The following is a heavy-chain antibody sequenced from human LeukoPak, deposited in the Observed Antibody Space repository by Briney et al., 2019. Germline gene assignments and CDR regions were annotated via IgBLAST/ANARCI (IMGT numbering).Heavy chain of an antibody. CDR1: GFTFSSYA. Sequence: GASLRLSCAASGFTFSSYAVSWVREAPGQGLGWGSAISGSGGSTYYADSVKGRFTISRDNSKNTLYLQMNSLRAAATAVYYCAKGGGGITTNWFDPWGQGTLVTVSS. CDR3: AKGGGGITTNWFDP. CDR2: ISGSGGST. V-gene: IGHV3-23*01. J-gene: IGHJ5*02. D-gene: IGHD3-22*01.